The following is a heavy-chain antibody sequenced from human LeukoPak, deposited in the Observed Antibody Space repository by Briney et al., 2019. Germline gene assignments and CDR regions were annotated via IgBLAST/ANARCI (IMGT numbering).Heavy chain of an antibody. V-gene: IGHV1-2*06. J-gene: IGHJ5*02. D-gene: IGHD3-22*01. Sequence: ASVKVSCKASGYTFTGYYMHWVRQAPGQGLEWMGRINPNSGGTNYAQKFQGRVTMTRDTSISTAYMELSRLRSDDTAVYYCARSTYYYDSSGYLNWFDPWGQGTLVTVSS. CDR2: INPNSGGT. CDR3: ARSTYYYDSSGYLNWFDP. CDR1: GYTFTGYY.